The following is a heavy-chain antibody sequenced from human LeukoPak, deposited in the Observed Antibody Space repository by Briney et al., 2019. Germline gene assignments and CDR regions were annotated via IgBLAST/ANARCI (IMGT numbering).Heavy chain of an antibody. CDR1: GYTFTSYY. CDR3: ARDQHYGSGSYQMNWFDP. Sequence: ASVKVSCKASGYTFTSYYMHWVRQAPGQGPEWMGIINPRGGSTDYAQKFQGRVTMTTDTSTSTAYMELRSLRSDDTAVYYCARDQHYGSGSYQMNWFDPWGQGTLVTVSS. V-gene: IGHV1-46*01. CDR2: INPRGGST. J-gene: IGHJ5*02. D-gene: IGHD3-10*01.